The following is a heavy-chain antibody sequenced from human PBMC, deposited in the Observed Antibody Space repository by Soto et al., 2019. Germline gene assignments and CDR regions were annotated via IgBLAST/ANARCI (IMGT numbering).Heavy chain of an antibody. J-gene: IGHJ4*02. CDR2: ISVYHGNT. CDR3: ARDHGGATMALLY. Sequence: ASVKVSCKTSGYNFLNYGMSWVRQAPGQGPEWMGWISVYHGNTIYAQNFQGRVTMTTDTSTSTAYMELTSLRSDDSGVYYCARDHGGATMALLYWGQGTLVTVSS. D-gene: IGHD3-10*01. V-gene: IGHV1-18*04. CDR1: GYNFLNYG.